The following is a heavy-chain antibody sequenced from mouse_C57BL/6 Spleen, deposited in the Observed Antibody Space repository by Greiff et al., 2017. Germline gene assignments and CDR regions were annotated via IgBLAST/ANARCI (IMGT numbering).Heavy chain of an antibody. CDR1: GFTFNTYA. V-gene: IGHV10-3*01. Sequence: DVKLVESGGGLVQPKGSLKLSCAASGFTFNTYAMHWVRQAPGKGLEWVARIRSKSSNYATYYADSVKDRFTISRDDSQSMLYLQMNNLKTEDTAMYYWVRDYYGSSYWYFDVWGTGTTVTVSS. CDR2: IRSKSSNYAT. CDR3: VRDYYGSSYWYFDV. D-gene: IGHD1-1*01. J-gene: IGHJ1*03.